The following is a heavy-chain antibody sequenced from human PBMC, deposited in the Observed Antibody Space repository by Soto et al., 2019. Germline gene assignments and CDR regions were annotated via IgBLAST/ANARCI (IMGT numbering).Heavy chain of an antibody. D-gene: IGHD3-22*01. V-gene: IGHV3-23*01. CDR3: ANDFDSSGYYVDY. CDR1: GFTFSSYA. CDR2: ISGTGRST. J-gene: IGHJ4*02. Sequence: EVQLLESGGGLVQPGGSLRLSCAASGFTFSSYAMSWVRQAPGKGLEWVSSISGTGRSTYSADSVRGRFTISRDNSRNTVYLQMNSLRAEDTAIYYCANDFDSSGYYVDYWGQGTLVTVSS.